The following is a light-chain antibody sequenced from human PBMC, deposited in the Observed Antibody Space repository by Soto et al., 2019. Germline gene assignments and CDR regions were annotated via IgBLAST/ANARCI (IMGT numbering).Light chain of an antibody. CDR1: QSVRSY. V-gene: IGKV3-11*01. Sequence: EIVLTQSPATLSLSPGERATLSCRASQSVRSYLAWYQQKPGQAPRLLIYDASNRATGIPTRFSGSGSGTDFTLTISSLEPEDFAVYSCQERSDWPSTFGGGTKVEIK. CDR3: QERSDWPST. J-gene: IGKJ4*01. CDR2: DAS.